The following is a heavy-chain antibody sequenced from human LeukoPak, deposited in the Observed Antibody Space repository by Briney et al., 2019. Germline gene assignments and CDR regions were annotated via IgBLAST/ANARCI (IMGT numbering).Heavy chain of an antibody. CDR1: GFTFSSYA. V-gene: IGHV3-23*01. J-gene: IGHJ6*02. CDR2: ISGSGGST. Sequence: PGGSLRLSCAASGFTFSSYAMNWVRQAPGKGLEWVSGISGSGGSTYYADSVKGRFTISRAHSKTTLYLQMNSPRSEDTALHYCAKGYGSGMDVWGQGTTVTVYS. D-gene: IGHD3-10*01. CDR3: AKGYGSGMDV.